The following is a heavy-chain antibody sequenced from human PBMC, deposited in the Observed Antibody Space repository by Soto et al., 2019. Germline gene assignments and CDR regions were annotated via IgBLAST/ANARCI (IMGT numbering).Heavy chain of an antibody. V-gene: IGHV3-30-3*01. CDR2: ISHDGISK. J-gene: IGHJ4*02. Sequence: GGSLRLSCAASGFTFSSYAMNWVRQAPGKGLEWVALISHDGISKYYADSVRGRFTISRDSSTNTLYLQMNSLRAADTAVYYCGRCTSTSCHLGSDYWGQGTLVTVSS. D-gene: IGHD2-2*01. CDR1: GFTFSSYA. CDR3: GRCTSTSCHLGSDY.